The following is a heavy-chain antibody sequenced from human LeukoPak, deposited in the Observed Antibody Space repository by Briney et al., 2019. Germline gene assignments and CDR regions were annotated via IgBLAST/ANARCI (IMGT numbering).Heavy chain of an antibody. D-gene: IGHD3-22*01. J-gene: IGHJ4*02. CDR2: IYYSGST. V-gene: IGHV4-59*01. CDR3: ASWGYYYDSSGPRYFDY. Sequence: SETLSLTCTVSGGSISSYYWSWIRQPPGKGLEWIGYIYYSGSTNYNPSLESRVTISVDTSKNQFSLKLSSVTAADTAVYYCASWGYYYDSSGPRYFDYWGQGTLVTVSS. CDR1: GGSISSYY.